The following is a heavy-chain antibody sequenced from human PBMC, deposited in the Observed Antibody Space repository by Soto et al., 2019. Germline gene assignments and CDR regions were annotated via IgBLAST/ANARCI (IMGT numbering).Heavy chain of an antibody. CDR3: ARDLLHSGSYSPFDY. Sequence: GASVKVSCKASGYTFNSYGISWVRQAPGQGLEWMGWINTYNGNTKSSQKFQGRVTFTRDTSASTAYMELSSLRSEDTAVYYCARDLLHSGSYSPFDYWGQGTLVTVSS. CDR1: GYTFNSYG. V-gene: IGHV1-18*01. CDR2: INTYNGNT. D-gene: IGHD1-26*01. J-gene: IGHJ4*02.